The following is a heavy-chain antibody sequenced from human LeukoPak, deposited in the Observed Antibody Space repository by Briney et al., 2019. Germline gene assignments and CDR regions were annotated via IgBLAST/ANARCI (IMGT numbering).Heavy chain of an antibody. CDR2: MSPNSGDT. CDR1: GYTFTTHD. D-gene: IGHD3-3*01. J-gene: IGHJ4*02. V-gene: IGHV1-8*01. Sequence: ASVKVSCKASGYTFTTHDINWVRQATGQGLEWLGWMSPNSGDTGYAQKFQGRVTMTSDSSISTAYMELSSLRSEDTAVYYCASRDYDFWSGRGGRYYFDYWGQGTLVTVSS. CDR3: ASRDYDFWSGRGGRYYFDY.